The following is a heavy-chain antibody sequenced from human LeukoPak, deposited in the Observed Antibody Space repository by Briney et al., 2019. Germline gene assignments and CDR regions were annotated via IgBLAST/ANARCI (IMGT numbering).Heavy chain of an antibody. J-gene: IGHJ4*02. D-gene: IGHD2-15*01. Sequence: PGGSLRLSCAASGFTFSSYAMHWVRQAPGKGLEWVAVISYEGSNKYYADSVKGRFTISRDNSKNTLYLRMNSLRAEDTAVYYCAKTASYCSGGSCYSDYWGQGTLVTVSS. CDR1: GFTFSSYA. CDR2: ISYEGSNK. CDR3: AKTASYCSGGSCYSDY. V-gene: IGHV3-30*18.